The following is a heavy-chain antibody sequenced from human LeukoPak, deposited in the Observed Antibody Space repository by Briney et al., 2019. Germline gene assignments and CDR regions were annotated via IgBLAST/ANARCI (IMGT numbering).Heavy chain of an antibody. Sequence: ASVKVSCKTSGYTFTSYYMHWVRQAPGQGLEWMGIINPSGGSTSYAQKFQNRVTMTRDTSTSTVYMELSSLRSEDTAVYYCARGPQVTPFDYWGQGTLVTVSS. V-gene: IGHV1-46*01. CDR1: GYTFTSYY. D-gene: IGHD2-21*02. CDR2: INPSGGST. J-gene: IGHJ4*02. CDR3: ARGPQVTPFDY.